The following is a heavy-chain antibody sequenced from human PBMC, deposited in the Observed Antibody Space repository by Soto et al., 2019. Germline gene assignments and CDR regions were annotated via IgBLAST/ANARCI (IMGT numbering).Heavy chain of an antibody. J-gene: IGHJ4*02. CDR2: INSDGSST. Sequence: PGGAPRLSCGASGFTLSFCWVHRGRPAPGKGLVWVSRINSDGSSTSYADSVKGRFTISRDNAKNTLYLQMNSLRAEDTAVYYCARDRADYGEHPFDYWGQGTLVTVSS. V-gene: IGHV3-74*01. D-gene: IGHD4-17*01. CDR3: ARDRADYGEHPFDY. CDR1: GFTLSFCW.